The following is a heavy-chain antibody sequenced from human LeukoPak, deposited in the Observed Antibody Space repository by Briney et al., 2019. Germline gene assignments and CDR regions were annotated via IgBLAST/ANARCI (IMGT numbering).Heavy chain of an antibody. J-gene: IGHJ4*02. D-gene: IGHD2-2*01. Sequence: TSETLSLTCTVSGGSISSSRYYWGWIRQPPGQGLEWIGSIYYSGSAYYNPSLKSRVTISVDTSKNQFSLKLSSVTAADTAVYCCARLRTYCSSSSCFLYVFDYWGQETLVTVSS. CDR3: ARLRTYCSSSSCFLYVFDY. CDR1: GGSISSSRYY. CDR2: IYYSGSA. V-gene: IGHV4-39*01.